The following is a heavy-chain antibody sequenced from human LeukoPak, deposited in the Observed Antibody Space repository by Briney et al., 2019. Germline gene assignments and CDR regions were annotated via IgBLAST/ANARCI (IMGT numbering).Heavy chain of an antibody. CDR2: IYTSGST. J-gene: IGHJ6*03. CDR1: GGSISSYY. V-gene: IGHV4-4*09. Sequence: SETLSLTCTVSGGSISSYYWSWIRQPPGKGLEWIGYIYTSGSTNYNPSLKSRVTISVDTSKNQFSLKLSSVTAADTAVYYCARHGTVTGGYYYYYMDVWGKGTTVTVSS. D-gene: IGHD4-11*01. CDR3: ARHGTVTGGYYYYYMDV.